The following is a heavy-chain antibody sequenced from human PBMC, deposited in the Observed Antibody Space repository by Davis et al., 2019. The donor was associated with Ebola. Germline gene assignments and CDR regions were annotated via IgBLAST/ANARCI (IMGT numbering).Heavy chain of an antibody. Sequence: GGSLRLSCAASGFTFSDHYMHWVRQAPGKGLEWVSSISGSGETTYFADSVKGRFTISRDNFKNTVYLQMNSLRAEDTAVYYCASRKYCMSPRCSIAGVYDSWGQGILVTVSS. D-gene: IGHD2/OR15-2a*01. CDR1: GFTFSDHY. J-gene: IGHJ4*02. V-gene: IGHV3-23*01. CDR2: ISGSGETT. CDR3: ASRKYCMSPRCSIAGVYDS.